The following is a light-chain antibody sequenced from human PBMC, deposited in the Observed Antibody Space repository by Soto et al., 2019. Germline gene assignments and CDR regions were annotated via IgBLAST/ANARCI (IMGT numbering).Light chain of an antibody. Sequence: DIQMTQSPPYISASVWDSVSLTSRASQTVSIFLNWYQHKPGQAPTVLIHSASTLQSGVPSRFTGSGSGTDFTLTINNVQPEDFATYYCQQSYTAPLSFGQGTRLEIK. V-gene: IGKV1-39*01. CDR1: QTVSIF. CDR2: SAS. J-gene: IGKJ5*01. CDR3: QQSYTAPLS.